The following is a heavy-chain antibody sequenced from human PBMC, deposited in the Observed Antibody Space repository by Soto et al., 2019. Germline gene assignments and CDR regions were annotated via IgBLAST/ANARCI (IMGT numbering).Heavy chain of an antibody. CDR1: GFTFSVYW. Sequence: EVQLVESGGGLVQPGGSLRLSCAASGFTFSVYWMHWVHQAPGKGLVWVSRIDSDGSTTSYADSVKGRFTISRDNAKSTLYLQMNSLRAEDTAVYSWARPGYSNFGPGVDVWGQGTTVTVSS. D-gene: IGHD4-4*01. CDR2: IDSDGSTT. J-gene: IGHJ6*02. V-gene: IGHV3-74*01. CDR3: ARPGYSNFGPGVDV.